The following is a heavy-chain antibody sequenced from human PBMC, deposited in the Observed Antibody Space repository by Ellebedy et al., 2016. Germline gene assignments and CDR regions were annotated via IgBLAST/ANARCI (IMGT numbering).Heavy chain of an antibody. CDR3: ARGTGHFNY. CDR2: ISPSSITI. J-gene: IGHJ4*02. D-gene: IGHD1-1*01. CDR1: GFTFSDYY. Sequence: GGSLRLXXAASGFTFSDYYISWIRQTPGKGLEWVTYISPSSITISYTDSVKGRFTISRDNAKNSLYLQLNSLRVEDTAVYFCARGTGHFNYWGQGIMVTVSS. V-gene: IGHV3-11*01.